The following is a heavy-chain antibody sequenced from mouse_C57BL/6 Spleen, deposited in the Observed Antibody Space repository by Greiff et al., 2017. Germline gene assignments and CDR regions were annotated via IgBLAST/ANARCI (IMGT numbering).Heavy chain of an antibody. V-gene: IGHV10-3*01. CDR1: GFTFNTYA. J-gene: IGHJ4*01. Sequence: EVQVVESGGGLVQPKGSLKLSCAASGFTFNTYAMHWVRQAPGKGLEWVARIRSKSSNYATYYADSVKDRFTISRDDSQSMLYLQMNNLKTEDTAMYYCVRDYYGSSYSYYAMDYWGQGTSVTVSS. CDR2: IRSKSSNYAT. CDR3: VRDYYGSSYSYYAMDY. D-gene: IGHD1-1*01.